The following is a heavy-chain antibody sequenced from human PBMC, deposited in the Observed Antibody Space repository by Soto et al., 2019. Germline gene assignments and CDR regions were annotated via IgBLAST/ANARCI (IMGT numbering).Heavy chain of an antibody. Sequence: QVQLVESGGGVVQPGRSLRLSCAASGFTLSSYAMHWVRQAPGKGLEWVAVISYDGSNKYYADSVKGRFTISRDNSKNTLYLQMNSLRAEDTAVYYCARAREMATINVAGDWGQGTLVTVSS. CDR1: GFTLSSYA. V-gene: IGHV3-30-3*01. CDR3: ARAREMATINVAGD. CDR2: ISYDGSNK. J-gene: IGHJ4*02. D-gene: IGHD5-12*01.